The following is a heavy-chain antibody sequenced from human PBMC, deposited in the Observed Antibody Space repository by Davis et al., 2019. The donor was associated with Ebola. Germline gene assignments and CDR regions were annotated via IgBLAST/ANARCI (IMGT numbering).Heavy chain of an antibody. CDR1: GGSVSSGSYY. Sequence: SETLSLTCTVSGGSVSSGSYYWSWIRQPPGKGLEWIGYIYYSGSTNYNPSLKSRVTISVDTSKNQFSLKLSYVTAADTAVHYCARSNWNDHYYYYGMDVWGQGTTVTVSS. CDR3: ARSNWNDHYYYYGMDV. D-gene: IGHD1-20*01. CDR2: IYYSGST. V-gene: IGHV4-61*01. J-gene: IGHJ6*02.